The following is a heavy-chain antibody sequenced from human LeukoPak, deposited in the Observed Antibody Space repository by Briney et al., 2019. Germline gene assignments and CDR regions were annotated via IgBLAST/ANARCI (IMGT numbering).Heavy chain of an antibody. J-gene: IGHJ5*02. CDR2: INPNSGST. V-gene: IGHV1-2*02. Sequence: ASVKVSCKASGYTFTGYYIHWVRQARGQGLEWMGWINPNSGSTNYAQKFQGRVTMTRDTSFSTAYMELSRLSSDDTAVYYCARIGKQLNWFDPWGQGTLVTVSS. CDR3: ARIGKQLNWFDP. CDR1: GYTFTGYY. D-gene: IGHD6-13*01.